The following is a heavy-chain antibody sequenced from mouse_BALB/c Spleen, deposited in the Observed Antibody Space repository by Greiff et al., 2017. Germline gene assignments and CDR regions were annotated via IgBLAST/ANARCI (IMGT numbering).Heavy chain of an antibody. Sequence: VQLQQSGAELARPGASVKMSCKASGYTFTSYTMHWVQQRPGQGLEWIGYINPSSGYTNYNQKFKDKATLTADKSSSTAYMQLSSLTSEDSAVYYCARSNGRPYYAMDYWGQGTSVTVSS. CDR3: ARSNGRPYYAMDY. J-gene: IGHJ4*01. CDR1: GYTFTSYT. D-gene: IGHD2-12*01. CDR2: INPSSGYT. V-gene: IGHV1-4*01.